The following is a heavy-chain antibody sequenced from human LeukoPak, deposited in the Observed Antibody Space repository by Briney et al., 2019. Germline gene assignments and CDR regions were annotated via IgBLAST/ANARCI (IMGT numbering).Heavy chain of an antibody. CDR3: ARASEDYYYYYMDV. J-gene: IGHJ6*03. V-gene: IGHV4-34*01. CDR2: MSHSGYP. CDR1: GGSFSGYS. Sequence: SETLSLTCAVYGGSFSGYSWTWIRQPPGKGLEWIGEMSHSGYPNYNPSLKSRVTISVDTSENQFSLKLSSVTAADTAVYYCARASEDYYYYYMDVWGKGTTVTISS. D-gene: IGHD1-14*01.